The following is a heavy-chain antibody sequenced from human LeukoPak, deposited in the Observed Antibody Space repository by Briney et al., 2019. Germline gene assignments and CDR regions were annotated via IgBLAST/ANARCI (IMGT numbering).Heavy chain of an antibody. Sequence: PSETLSLNSTVSGGSISRGDYYWRWFRQPPGKVLEWSGYIYYSASTYYNPSLKSRITTSIATSKNQFSLKLRSATAADTAVYYCASDPMNDYYYYGMDVWGQGTTVTVSS. CDR3: ASDPMNDYYYYGMDV. J-gene: IGHJ6*02. D-gene: IGHD1-1*01. CDR1: GGSISRGDYY. V-gene: IGHV4-30-4*01. CDR2: IYYSAST.